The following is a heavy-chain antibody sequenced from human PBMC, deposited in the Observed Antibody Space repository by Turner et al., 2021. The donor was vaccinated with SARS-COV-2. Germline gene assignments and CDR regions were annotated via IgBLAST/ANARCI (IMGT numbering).Heavy chain of an antibody. D-gene: IGHD6-19*01. CDR1: GYTLTELS. J-gene: IGHJ6*02. Sequence: VQLVQSGAEVKKPGASVKVSCKVSGYTLTELSMHWVRQAPGKGLEWMGGFDPEDGETIYAQKFQGRVTMTEDTSTDTAYMELSSLRSEDTAVYYCATGSAVAGTPQFYYYYYGIDVWGQGTTVTVSS. V-gene: IGHV1-24*01. CDR2: FDPEDGET. CDR3: ATGSAVAGTPQFYYYYYGIDV.